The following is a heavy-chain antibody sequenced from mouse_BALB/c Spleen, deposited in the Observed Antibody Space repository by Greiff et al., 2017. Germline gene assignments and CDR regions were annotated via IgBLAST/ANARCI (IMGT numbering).Heavy chain of an antibody. CDR3: ARRGITVWYFDV. CDR1: GFDFSRYW. J-gene: IGHJ1*01. CDR2: INPDSSTI. V-gene: IGHV4-1*02. Sequence: EVQGVESGGGLVQPGGSLKLSCAASGFDFSRYWMSWVRQAPGKGLEWIGEINPDSSTINYTPSLKDKFIISRDNAKNTLYLQMSKVRSEDTALYYCARRGITVWYFDVWGAGTTVTVSS. D-gene: IGHD2-4*01.